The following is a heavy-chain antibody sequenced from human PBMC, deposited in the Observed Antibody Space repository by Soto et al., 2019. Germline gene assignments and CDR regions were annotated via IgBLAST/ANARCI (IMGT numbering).Heavy chain of an antibody. CDR3: AKDSLYDFWSGRRDGMDV. D-gene: IGHD3-3*01. V-gene: IGHV3-23*01. CDR1: GFTFSSYA. J-gene: IGHJ6*02. Sequence: PGGSLRLSCAASGFTFSSYAMSWVRQAPGKGLEWVSAISGSGGSTYYADSVKGRFTISRDNSKNTLYLQMNSLRAEDTAVYYCAKDSLYDFWSGRRDGMDVWGQGTTVTVSS. CDR2: ISGSGGST.